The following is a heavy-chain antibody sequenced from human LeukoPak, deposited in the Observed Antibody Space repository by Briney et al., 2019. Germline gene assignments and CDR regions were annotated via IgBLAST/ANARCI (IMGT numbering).Heavy chain of an antibody. Sequence: PGGSLVLSFAASGFTVSRNYMSWGRPAPGEGVGGGSVIYRGGSTYYAASVKGRFTISRDNSKNTLYLQMNSLRAEDTAVYYCARDPPNSSGYQDAFDIWGQGTMATVSS. J-gene: IGHJ3*02. CDR3: ARDPPNSSGYQDAFDI. CDR2: IYRGGST. D-gene: IGHD3-22*01. CDR1: GFTVSRNY. V-gene: IGHV3-66*01.